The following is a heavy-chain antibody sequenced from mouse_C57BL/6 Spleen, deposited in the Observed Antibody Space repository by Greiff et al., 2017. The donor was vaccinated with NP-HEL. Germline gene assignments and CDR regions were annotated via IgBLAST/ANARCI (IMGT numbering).Heavy chain of an antibody. Sequence: EVQLQESGPGLVKPSQSLSLTCSVTGYSITSGYYWNWIRQFPGNKLEWMGYISYDGSNNYNPSLKNRISITRDTSKNQFFLKLNSVTTEDTATYYCARDHYYGSSPYWGQGTALTVSS. D-gene: IGHD1-1*01. CDR2: ISYDGSN. CDR1: GYSITSGYY. V-gene: IGHV3-6*01. J-gene: IGHJ2*01. CDR3: ARDHYYGSSPY.